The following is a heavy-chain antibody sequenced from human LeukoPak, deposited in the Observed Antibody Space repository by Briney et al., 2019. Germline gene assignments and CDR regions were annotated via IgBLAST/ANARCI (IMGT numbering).Heavy chain of an antibody. Sequence: GGSLRLSCAASGFTFSNYAMGWVRQAPGKGLEWVSTISSDGVGTYYVDSLKGRFTISRDNSKSTLYLQMHSLRAEDTAIFYCAKDSGKSGWYFVYWGQGTLVTVSS. CDR1: GFTFSNYA. CDR2: ISSDGVGT. V-gene: IGHV3-23*01. J-gene: IGHJ4*02. CDR3: AKDSGKSGWYFVY. D-gene: IGHD6-19*01.